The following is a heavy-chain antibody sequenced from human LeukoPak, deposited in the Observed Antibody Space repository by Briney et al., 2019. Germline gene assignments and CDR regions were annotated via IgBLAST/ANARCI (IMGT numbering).Heavy chain of an antibody. CDR3: ARRALPPAYCGGDCFDAFDI. D-gene: IGHD2-21*02. J-gene: IGHJ3*02. CDR1: GYRFTSYW. CDR2: IDPSDSYT. Sequence: AGESLKISCKGSGYRFTSYWISWVLQMPGKGLEWMGRIDPSDSYTNYSPSFQGHVTISADKSISTAYLQWSSLKASDTAMYYCARRALPPAYCGGDCFDAFDIWGQGTMVTVSS. V-gene: IGHV5-10-1*01.